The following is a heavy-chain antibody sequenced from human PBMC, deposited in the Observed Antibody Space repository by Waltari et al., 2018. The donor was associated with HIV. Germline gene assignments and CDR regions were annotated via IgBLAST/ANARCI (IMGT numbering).Heavy chain of an antibody. D-gene: IGHD6-6*01. CDR1: GYTFTGDY. J-gene: IGHJ4*02. CDR2: INPNSGRT. V-gene: IGHV1-2*02. CDR3: ATALYSSSSAGSIDY. Sequence: QVQLVQSGAEVKKPGASVKVSCKASGYTFTGDYMHWVRQAPGQGLEWMGWINPNSGRTTKAHKYQGMVTMTRDTSTSTAYMGLSSLRSDDTAVYYCATALYSSSSAGSIDYWGQGTLVTVSS.